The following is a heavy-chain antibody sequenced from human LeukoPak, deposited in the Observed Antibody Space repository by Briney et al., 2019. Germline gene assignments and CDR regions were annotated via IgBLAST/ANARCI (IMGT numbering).Heavy chain of an antibody. J-gene: IGHJ6*02. CDR2: IYYSGST. D-gene: IGHD6-13*01. V-gene: IGHV4-30-4*01. CDR3: ARKTLRQQLAPFYYYYGMDV. CDR1: GGSLSSGDYY. Sequence: PSQTLSLTCTVSGGSLSSGDYYWSWIRQPPGKGLEWIGYIYYSGSTYYNPSLKSRVTISVDTSKNQFSLKLSSVTAADTAVYYCARKTLRQQLAPFYYYYGMDVWGQGTTVTVSS.